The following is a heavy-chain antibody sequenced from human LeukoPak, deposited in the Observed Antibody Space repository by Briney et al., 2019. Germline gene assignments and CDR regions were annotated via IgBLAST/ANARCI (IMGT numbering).Heavy chain of an antibody. V-gene: IGHV3-23*01. D-gene: IGHD5-12*01. CDR3: AKGAATMGDC. J-gene: IGHJ4*02. CDR2: ISSSGGST. CDR1: GFTLSSHA. Sequence: GGSLRLSFAASGFTLSSHALSRVRPAPGKGLEWVSGISSSGGSTYYADSVKGRFTISRDNSKNTLYLQMNSLRGEDTAVYYCAKGAATMGDCWGQGILVTVS.